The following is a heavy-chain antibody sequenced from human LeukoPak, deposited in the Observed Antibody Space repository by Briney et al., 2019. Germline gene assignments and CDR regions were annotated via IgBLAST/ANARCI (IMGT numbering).Heavy chain of an antibody. CDR3: AKDRRMGFGESASAYFDY. CDR1: GFTFSSYA. J-gene: IGHJ4*02. D-gene: IGHD3-10*01. Sequence: GGSLRLSCAASGFTFSSYAMSWVRQAPGKGLEWVSAISGSGGSTYYADSVKGRFTISRDNSKNTLYLQMNSLRAEDTAVYYCAKDRRMGFGESASAYFDYWGQGTLVTVSS. V-gene: IGHV3-23*01. CDR2: ISGSGGST.